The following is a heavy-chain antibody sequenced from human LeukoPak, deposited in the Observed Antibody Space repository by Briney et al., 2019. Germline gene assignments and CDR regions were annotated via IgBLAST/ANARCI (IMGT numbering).Heavy chain of an antibody. V-gene: IGHV4-34*01. J-gene: IGHJ5*02. D-gene: IGHD3-16*01. CDR1: GGSISGYY. Sequence: SETLSLTCTVSGGSISGYYWSWIRQPPGKGLEWIGEINHSGSTNYNPSLKSRVTISVDTSKNQFSLKLSSVTAADTAVYYCARGRRFGSWGQGTLVTVSS. CDR2: INHSGST. CDR3: ARGRRFGS.